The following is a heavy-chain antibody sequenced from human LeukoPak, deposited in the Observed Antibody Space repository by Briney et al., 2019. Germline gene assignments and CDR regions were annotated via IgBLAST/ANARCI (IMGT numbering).Heavy chain of an antibody. CDR3: ARVYYSSSYDYWYFDL. V-gene: IGHV4-59*01. CDR1: GFTFSSYE. CDR2: IYYSGST. J-gene: IGHJ2*01. Sequence: PGGSLRLSCAASGFTFSSYEMNWVRQAPGKGLEWIGYIYYSGSTNYNSSLKSRVTISVDTSKNQVSLKLSSVTAANAAVYYCARVYYSSSYDYWYFDLWGRGTLVTVSS. D-gene: IGHD6-13*01.